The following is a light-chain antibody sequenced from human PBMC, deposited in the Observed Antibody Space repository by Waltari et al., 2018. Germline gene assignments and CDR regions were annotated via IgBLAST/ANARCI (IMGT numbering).Light chain of an antibody. CDR2: SAS. CDR3: QQYYNWPQT. CDR1: QSISNN. Sequence: EIVMTQSPATLSVSPGERATLSCRASQSISNNLAWYQQKPGQAPRLLVYSASTRATGIPARFSGSGSGTEFTLTISSLQSEDFAVYYCQQYYNWPQTFGQGTKLEIK. J-gene: IGKJ2*01. V-gene: IGKV3-15*01.